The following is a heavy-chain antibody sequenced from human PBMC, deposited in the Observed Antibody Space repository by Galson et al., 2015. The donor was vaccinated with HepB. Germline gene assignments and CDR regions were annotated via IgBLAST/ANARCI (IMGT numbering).Heavy chain of an antibody. CDR3: ARAQQLVRLSGYYVPIDY. J-gene: IGHJ4*02. CDR1: GYSFTSYW. V-gene: IGHV5-51*01. D-gene: IGHD3-22*01. CDR2: IYPGDSDT. Sequence: QSGAEVTKPGESLKISCKGSGYSFTSYWIGWVRQMPGKGLEWVGIIYPGDSDTRYSPSFQGQVTISADKSISTAYLQWSSLKASDTAMYYCARAQQLVRLSGYYVPIDYWGQGTLVTVSS.